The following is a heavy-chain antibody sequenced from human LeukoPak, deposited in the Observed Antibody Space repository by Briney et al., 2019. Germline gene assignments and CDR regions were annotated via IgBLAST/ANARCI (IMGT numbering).Heavy chain of an antibody. V-gene: IGHV1-18*01. D-gene: IGHD6-13*01. Sequence: ASVKVSCKASGYSSTNYGISWVRQAPGQGLEWMGWIHTYRGNANYAQKFQGRVTMTTDTSTSTVYMEVRSLRSEDTAVYYHPRDVGITVADSFAPWGQGTLVTVSS. J-gene: IGHJ5*02. CDR2: IHTYRGNA. CDR3: PRDVGITVADSFAP. CDR1: GYSSTNYG.